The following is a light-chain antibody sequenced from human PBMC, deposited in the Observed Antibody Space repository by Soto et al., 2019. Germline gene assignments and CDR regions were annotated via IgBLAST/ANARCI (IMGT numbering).Light chain of an antibody. CDR2: DSS. Sequence: EIVFTQSPATLALSPAERATLSCRASQSVGIYLAWYQQQTGQAPRLLIYDSSTRDTGIPARFSGSESGTEFTLTISSLQSEDFATYYCQQLNSYPITFGQGTRLEIK. CDR3: QQLNSYPIT. V-gene: IGKV3-11*01. CDR1: QSVGIY. J-gene: IGKJ5*01.